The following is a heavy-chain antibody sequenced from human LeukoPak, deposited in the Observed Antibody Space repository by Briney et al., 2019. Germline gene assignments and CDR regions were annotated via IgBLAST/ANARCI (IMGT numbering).Heavy chain of an antibody. J-gene: IGHJ3*02. CDR1: GFTFSDYH. D-gene: IGHD3-22*01. CDR3: ARGVLNYDSSGYYVASGDAFDI. CDR2: IKQDGSEK. Sequence: GGSLRLSCAASGFTFSDYHMSWIRQAPGKGLEWVANIKQDGSEKYYVDSVKGRFTISRDNAKNSLYLQMNSLRAEDTAVYYCARGVLNYDSSGYYVASGDAFDIWGQGTMVTVSS. V-gene: IGHV3-7*01.